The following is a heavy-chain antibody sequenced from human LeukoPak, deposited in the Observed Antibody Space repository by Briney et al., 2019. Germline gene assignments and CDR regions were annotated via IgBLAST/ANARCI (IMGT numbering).Heavy chain of an antibody. CDR2: ISGAGGTT. CDR1: GFTFSSYA. CDR3: ARDPNGDYIGAFEI. D-gene: IGHD4-17*01. J-gene: IGHJ3*02. V-gene: IGHV3-23*01. Sequence: GGSLRLSCAASGFTFSSYAMMWLRQAPGKGLEWVSAISGAGGTTLYAGSVKGRFTISRDNSKNTLYLQMSSLRVEDTAVYYCARDPNGDYIGAFEIWGQGTMVTVSS.